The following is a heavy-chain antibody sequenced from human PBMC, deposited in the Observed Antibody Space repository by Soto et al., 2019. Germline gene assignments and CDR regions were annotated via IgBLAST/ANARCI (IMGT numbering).Heavy chain of an antibody. CDR3: AREGYYYDSSGFPFGWYFDL. D-gene: IGHD3-22*01. CDR2: INWNGGST. V-gene: IGHV3-20*04. Sequence: EVQLVESGGGVVRPGGSLRLSCAASGFTFDDYGMSWVRQAPGKGLEWVSGINWNGGSTGYADSVKGRFTISRDNAKNSLYLQMNSLRAEDTALYYCAREGYYYDSSGFPFGWYFDLWGRGTLVTVSS. CDR1: GFTFDDYG. J-gene: IGHJ2*01.